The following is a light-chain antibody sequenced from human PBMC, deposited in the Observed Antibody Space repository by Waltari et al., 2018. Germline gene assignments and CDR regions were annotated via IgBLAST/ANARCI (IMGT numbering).Light chain of an antibody. Sequence: DIQMTQSPSYVSASVGDTVTITCRARQDIHTWLAWYQQKPGKAPKLLIYGASSLQTGVPSRFSGSGSGTDFTLTIGSLQAEDSATYYCQQANKFPFAFGPGTRVDFK. V-gene: IGKV1-12*01. CDR1: QDIHTW. CDR2: GAS. CDR3: QQANKFPFA. J-gene: IGKJ3*01.